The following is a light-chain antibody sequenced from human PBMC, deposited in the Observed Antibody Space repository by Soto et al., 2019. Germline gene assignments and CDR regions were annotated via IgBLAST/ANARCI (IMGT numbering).Light chain of an antibody. Sequence: QSVLTQPASVSGSPGQSITISCTGTSSDVGRYNYVSWYQQHPGKAPKVMIYEVSNRPSGVSNRFSGSKSSNTASLTISGLQAEDEADYYCSSYTSSSTYVFGTGTKLTVL. CDR1: SSDVGRYNY. CDR3: SSYTSSSTYV. J-gene: IGLJ1*01. V-gene: IGLV2-14*01. CDR2: EVS.